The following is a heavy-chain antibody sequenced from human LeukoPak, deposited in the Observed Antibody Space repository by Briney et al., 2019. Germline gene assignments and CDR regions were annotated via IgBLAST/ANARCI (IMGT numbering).Heavy chain of an antibody. D-gene: IGHD1-26*01. Sequence: ASVKVSCKASGYTFTSYYVHWVRQAPGQGLEWMGIISPSGDSTTYAQKFQGRLTVTRDTSTSTVYMELTSLRSEDTAVYFCARELRTGVGATDYWGQGTLVSVSS. CDR3: ARELRTGVGATDY. J-gene: IGHJ4*02. CDR1: GYTFTSYY. CDR2: ISPSGDST. V-gene: IGHV1-46*01.